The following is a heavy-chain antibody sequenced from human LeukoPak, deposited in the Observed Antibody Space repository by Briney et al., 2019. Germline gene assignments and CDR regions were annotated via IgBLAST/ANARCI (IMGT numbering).Heavy chain of an antibody. V-gene: IGHV1-8*02. J-gene: IGHJ4*02. Sequence: ASVKVSCKASGGTFSSYAISWVRQATGQGLEWMGWMNPNSGNTGYAQKFQGRVTMTRNTSISTAYMELSSLRSEDTAVYYCARDLATVATPYFDYWGQGALVTVSS. D-gene: IGHD4-23*01. CDR3: ARDLATVATPYFDY. CDR2: MNPNSGNT. CDR1: GGTFSSYA.